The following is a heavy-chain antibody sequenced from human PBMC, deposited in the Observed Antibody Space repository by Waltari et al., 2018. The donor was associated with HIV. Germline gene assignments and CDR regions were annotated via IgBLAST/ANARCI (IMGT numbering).Heavy chain of an antibody. D-gene: IGHD2-21*02. CDR1: GFTLRGHA. CDR3: ARGRGDCGGDCYYLDY. Sequence: EVQLLESGGDLVQPGGSLRLSCAASGFTLRGHAMTWVRQAPGKGLEWGSSITANGGRTYSADSVKGRFSISRDNSKNTMSLQMNSLRAEDTAVYYCARGRGDCGGDCYYLDYWGQGALVTVSS. CDR2: ITANGGRT. V-gene: IGHV3-23*01. J-gene: IGHJ4*02.